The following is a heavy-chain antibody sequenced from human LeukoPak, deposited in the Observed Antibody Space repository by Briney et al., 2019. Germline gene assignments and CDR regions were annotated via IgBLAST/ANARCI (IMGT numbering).Heavy chain of an antibody. V-gene: IGHV1-2*02. J-gene: IGHJ4*02. CDR1: GYTFTSYD. CDR3: ARAFSIAARPRDY. D-gene: IGHD6-6*01. CDR2: INPNSGGT. Sequence: ASVKVSCKASGYTFTSYDINWVRQATGQGLEWMGWINPNSGGTNYAQKFQGRVTMTRDTSISTAYMELSRLRSDDTAVYYCARAFSIAARPRDYWGQGTLVTVSS.